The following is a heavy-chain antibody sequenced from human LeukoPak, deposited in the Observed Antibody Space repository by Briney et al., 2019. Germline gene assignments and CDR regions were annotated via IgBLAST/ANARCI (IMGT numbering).Heavy chain of an antibody. Sequence: PSQTLSLTCAISGDSVSNYSAAWNWIRQSPSRGLEWLGRTYYRSKWYHDYAVSVNSRITVNPDTSKNQFSLQLNSVTPEDTAVYYCAREARRIAPNWFDPWGQGTLVTVSS. CDR2: TYYRSKWYH. V-gene: IGHV6-1*01. CDR1: GDSVSNYSAA. J-gene: IGHJ5*02. D-gene: IGHD6-13*01. CDR3: AREARRIAPNWFDP.